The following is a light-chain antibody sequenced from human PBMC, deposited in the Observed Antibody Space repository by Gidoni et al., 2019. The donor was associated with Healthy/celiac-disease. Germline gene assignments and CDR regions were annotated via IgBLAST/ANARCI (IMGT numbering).Light chain of an antibody. CDR1: QSISSW. Sequence: DLHMTQSPSTLSASVGDSVTITCLASQSISSWLAWYQQKPGKAPKLLIYDASSLESGVPSRFSGSGSGTEFTLTISSLQPDDVATYYCQQYNSYSWTFGQGTKVEIK. CDR3: QQYNSYSWT. V-gene: IGKV1-5*01. J-gene: IGKJ1*01. CDR2: DAS.